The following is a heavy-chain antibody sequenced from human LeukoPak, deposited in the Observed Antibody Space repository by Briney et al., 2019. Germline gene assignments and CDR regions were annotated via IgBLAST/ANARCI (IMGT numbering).Heavy chain of an antibody. CDR3: ATGIVVVVAATGY. J-gene: IGHJ4*02. CDR2: ISSSSSTI. D-gene: IGHD2-15*01. CDR1: GFTFSSYS. Sequence: GGSLRLSCAASGFTFSSYSMNWVRQAPGKGLEWVSYISSSSSTIYHADSVKGRFTISRDNAKNSLYLQMNSLRAEDTAVYYCATGIVVVVAATGYWGQGTLVTVSS. V-gene: IGHV3-48*01.